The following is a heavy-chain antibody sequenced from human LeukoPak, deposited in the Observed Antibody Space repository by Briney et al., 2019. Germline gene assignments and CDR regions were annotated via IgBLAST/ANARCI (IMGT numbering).Heavy chain of an antibody. J-gene: IGHJ5*02. CDR1: GFTFSGSA. CDR2: IRSKANSYAT. V-gene: IGHV3-73*01. CDR3: TSSRYYYDSSGYRSYNWFDP. D-gene: IGHD3-22*01. Sequence: QPGGSLRLSCAASGFTFSGSAMHWVRQASGKGLEWVGRIRSKANSYATAYAASVKGRFTISRDDSKNTAYLQMNSLKTEDTAVYYCTSSRYYYDSSGYRSYNWFDPWGQGTLVTVSS.